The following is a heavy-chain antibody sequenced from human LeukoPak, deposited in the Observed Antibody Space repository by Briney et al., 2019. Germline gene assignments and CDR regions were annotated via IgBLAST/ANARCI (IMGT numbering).Heavy chain of an antibody. D-gene: IGHD3-10*01. J-gene: IGHJ4*02. V-gene: IGHV3-30*02. CDR2: IRYDGSIK. CDR1: GFTFNNYG. CDR3: AKDVNVGGDYFDY. Sequence: PGGSLRLSCAASGFTFNNYGMRWVRLAPGKGLEWVAFIRYDGSIKYYVDSVKGRFTVSRDNSKSTLYLQMNSLRAEDTAVYYCAKDVNVGGDYFDYWGQGTLVTVSS.